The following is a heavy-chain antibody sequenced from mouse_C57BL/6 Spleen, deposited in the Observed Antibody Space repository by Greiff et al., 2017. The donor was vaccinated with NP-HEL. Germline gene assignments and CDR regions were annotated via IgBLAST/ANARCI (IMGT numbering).Heavy chain of an antibody. CDR1: GYTFTDYY. V-gene: IGHV1-26*01. CDR2: INPNNGGT. Sequence: EVQLQQSGPELVKPGASVKISCKASGYTFTDYYMNWVKQSHGKSLEWIGDINPNNGGTSYNQKFKGKATLTVDKSSSTAYMELRSLTSEDSAVYYCARWDDGYSYYYAMDYWGQGTSVTVSS. D-gene: IGHD2-3*01. CDR3: ARWDDGYSYYYAMDY. J-gene: IGHJ4*01.